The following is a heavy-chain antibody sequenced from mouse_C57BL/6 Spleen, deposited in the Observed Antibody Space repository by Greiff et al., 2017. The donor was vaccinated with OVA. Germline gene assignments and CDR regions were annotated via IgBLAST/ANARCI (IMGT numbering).Heavy chain of an antibody. J-gene: IGHJ4*01. CDR3: ARRDYYGSSYSYAMDY. CDR2: IWGVGST. D-gene: IGHD1-1*01. CDR1: GFSLTSYG. Sequence: VHLVESGPGLVAPSQSLSITCTVSGFSLTSYGVDWVRQSPGKGLEWLGVIWGVGSTNYNSALKSRLSISKDNSKSQVFLKMNSLQTDDTAMYYCARRDYYGSSYSYAMDYWGQGTSVTVSS. V-gene: IGHV2-6*01.